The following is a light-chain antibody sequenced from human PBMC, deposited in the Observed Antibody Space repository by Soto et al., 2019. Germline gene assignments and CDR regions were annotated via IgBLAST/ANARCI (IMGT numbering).Light chain of an antibody. Sequence: QSALTQPASVSGSPGQSITISCTGTSSDVGGYNFVSWYQHHPGKAPKLIIYEVTTRPSGVSNRFSASKSGNTASLTISGLQAEDEADYYCSSYTNTRTLVGFGGGTKVTVL. J-gene: IGLJ2*01. CDR1: SSDVGGYNF. CDR3: SSYTNTRTLVG. V-gene: IGLV2-14*01. CDR2: EVT.